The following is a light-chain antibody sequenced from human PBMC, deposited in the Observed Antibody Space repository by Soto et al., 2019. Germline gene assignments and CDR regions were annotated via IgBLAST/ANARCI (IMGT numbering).Light chain of an antibody. J-gene: IGKJ1*01. CDR1: QSVSSK. CDR2: GAS. CDR3: QQYNNWPGT. V-gene: IGKV3-15*01. Sequence: EIVLTQSPGTLSVSPGERATLSCRASQSVSSKLAWYQQKPGQAPRLLFYGASTGATGIPARFSGSGSETEFTLSISSLQYEDFAVYYSQQYNNWPGTFGQGTKVDIK.